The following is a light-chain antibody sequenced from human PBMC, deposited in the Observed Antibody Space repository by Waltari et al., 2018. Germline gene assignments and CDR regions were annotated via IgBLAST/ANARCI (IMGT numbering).Light chain of an antibody. J-gene: IGKJ2*01. CDR2: NAS. Sequence: EIVLTQSPGTLSLSPGERATISCRASQSVYGSYLAWYQQKPGQAPRLLIYNASNRATGIPDRFSGSGSGTDFSLTISRLEPEDFAVYYCQQYGTSPSTFGQGTKLEIK. V-gene: IGKV3-20*01. CDR1: QSVYGSY. CDR3: QQYGTSPST.